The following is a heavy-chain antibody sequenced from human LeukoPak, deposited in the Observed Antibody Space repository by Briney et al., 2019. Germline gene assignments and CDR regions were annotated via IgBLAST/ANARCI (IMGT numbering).Heavy chain of an antibody. CDR3: ARDLRGSFVRYFDY. V-gene: IGHV3-23*01. Sequence: GGSLRLSCTASGFTFSSYAMNWVRQAPGKGLEWVSGISGSGDDTYYAESVKGRFTISRDNSQNTLFLQVNSLRAEDTAVYYCARDLRGSFVRYFDYWGQGTLVTVSS. CDR2: ISGSGDDT. D-gene: IGHD3-9*01. J-gene: IGHJ4*02. CDR1: GFTFSSYA.